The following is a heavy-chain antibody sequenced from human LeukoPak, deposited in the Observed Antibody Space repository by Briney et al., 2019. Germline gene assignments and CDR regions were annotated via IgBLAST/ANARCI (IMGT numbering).Heavy chain of an antibody. CDR3: ARVNRAALRVGTYAFDI. CDR2: INPNSGGT. CDR1: GYTFTGYY. V-gene: IGHV1-2*02. J-gene: IGHJ3*02. Sequence: GASVKVSCKASGYTFTGYYMHWVRQAPGQGLEWMGWINPNSGGTNYAQKFQGRVTMTRDTSISTAYMELSRLRSDDTAVYYCARVNRAALRVGTYAFDIWGQGTMVTVSS. D-gene: IGHD1-26*01.